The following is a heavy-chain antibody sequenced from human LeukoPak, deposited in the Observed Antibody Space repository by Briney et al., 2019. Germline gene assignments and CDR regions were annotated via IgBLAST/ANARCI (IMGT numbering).Heavy chain of an antibody. CDR3: ARRGSSWSEFDY. Sequence: ASVKVSCKASGYTFTSYAMHWVRQAPGQRLEWMGWINAGNGNTEYSRKFQGRVTITRDTSASTAYMELSSLRSEDTAVYYCARRGSSWSEFDYWGQGTLVTVSS. CDR2: INAGNGNT. V-gene: IGHV1-3*01. D-gene: IGHD6-6*01. J-gene: IGHJ4*02. CDR1: GYTFTSYA.